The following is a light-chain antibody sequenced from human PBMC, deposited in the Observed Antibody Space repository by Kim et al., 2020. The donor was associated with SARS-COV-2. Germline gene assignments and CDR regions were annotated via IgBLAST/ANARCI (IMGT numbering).Light chain of an antibody. J-gene: IGLJ3*02. CDR3: AAWDDSLSAWV. CDR1: NSNIERNT. CDR2: SNN. Sequence: QSVLSQPPSASGTPGQRVTISCSGGNSNIERNTVNWFQQLPGTAPKLLIHSNNLRPSGVPDRFSGSRSGTSASLAISGLQSEDEADYYCAAWDDSLSAWVFGGGTQLTVL. V-gene: IGLV1-44*01.